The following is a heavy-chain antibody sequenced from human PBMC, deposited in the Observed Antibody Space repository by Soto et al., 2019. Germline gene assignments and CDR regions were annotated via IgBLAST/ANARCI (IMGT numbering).Heavy chain of an antibody. CDR3: VRGGPRSDGNCFDY. J-gene: IGHJ4*02. CDR1: GYTFTGYY. D-gene: IGHD1-1*01. Sequence: APLKVSCKASGYTFTGYYMHWARQAPGQGPEWMGWINPNSGGTNYAQKFQGWVTITRDTSLSTAYMELSRLRSDDTAVYYCVRGGPRSDGNCFDYWGQGTLVTVS. CDR2: INPNSGGT. V-gene: IGHV1-2*04.